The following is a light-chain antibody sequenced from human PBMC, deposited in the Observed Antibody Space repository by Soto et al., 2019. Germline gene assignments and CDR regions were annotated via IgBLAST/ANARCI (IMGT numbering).Light chain of an antibody. CDR3: QQYGSSLFT. CDR1: QSVSSTS. Sequence: DIVLTQSPGTLSLSPGERATLSCRARQSVSSTSLAWYQQKPGQAPRLLIYGTSTRATGIPDRFSGSGSGTDFTLTISRLEPEDFAVYYCQQYGSSLFTFGPGTKVDIK. J-gene: IGKJ3*01. V-gene: IGKV3-20*01. CDR2: GTS.